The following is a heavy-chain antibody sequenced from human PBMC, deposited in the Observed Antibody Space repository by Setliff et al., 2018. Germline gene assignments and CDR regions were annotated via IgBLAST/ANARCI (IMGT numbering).Heavy chain of an antibody. CDR1: GGSFSGYY. V-gene: IGHV4-34*01. D-gene: IGHD3-9*01. CDR2: INHSGST. J-gene: IGHJ6*03. CDR3: ARRETYYDILTGYSRYYYYYYMDV. Sequence: SETLSLTCAVYGGSFSGYYWSWIRQPPGKGLEWIGEINHSGSTNYNPSLKSRVTISVDTSKNQFSLKLSSVTAADTAVYYCARRETYYDILTGYSRYYYYYYMDVWGKGTTVTVSS.